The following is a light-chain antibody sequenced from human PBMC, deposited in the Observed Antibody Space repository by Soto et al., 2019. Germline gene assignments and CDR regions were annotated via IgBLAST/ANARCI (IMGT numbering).Light chain of an antibody. CDR3: SSYAGSNNLV. Sequence: QSALTQPASVSGSPGQSITISCTGTSSDVGGYNYVSWYQQHPGKGPKLLISDVTKRPSWVPDRFSGSKSGSTASLTISELQAEDEADYYCSSYAGSNNLVFGGGTKLTVL. CDR1: SSDVGGYNY. J-gene: IGLJ2*01. V-gene: IGLV2-8*01. CDR2: DVT.